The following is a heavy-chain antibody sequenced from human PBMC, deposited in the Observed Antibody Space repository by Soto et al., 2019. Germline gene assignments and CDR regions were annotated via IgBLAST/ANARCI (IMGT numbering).Heavy chain of an antibody. Sequence: EVQLEESGGALVQPGRSLRLSCAASGFTFDDYAMHWVRQVLGKGLEWVSSISWTSGNIGYADSVKGRFTTSRDNAKNALYLQMNSLRPEDTALYYCVRTKVGYSYGTPFDYWGQGTLVTVSS. D-gene: IGHD5-18*01. J-gene: IGHJ4*02. CDR3: VRTKVGYSYGTPFDY. CDR2: ISWTSGNI. V-gene: IGHV3-9*01. CDR1: GFTFDDYA.